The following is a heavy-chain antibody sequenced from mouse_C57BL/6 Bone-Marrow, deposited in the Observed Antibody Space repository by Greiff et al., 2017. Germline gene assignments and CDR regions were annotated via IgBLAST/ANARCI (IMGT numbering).Heavy chain of an antibody. D-gene: IGHD1-1*01. J-gene: IGHJ2*01. CDR2: IDPEDGET. V-gene: IGHV14-2*01. CDR3: ARGDYYGSRY. Sequence: EVQLQQSGAELVKPGASVKLSCTASGFNIKDYYMHWVKQRPEQGLEWIGRIDPEDGETKYASKFQGKATITADTSSNTAYLQLSSLTSEDTAVYYCARGDYYGSRYWGQGTTLTVSS. CDR1: GFNIKDYY.